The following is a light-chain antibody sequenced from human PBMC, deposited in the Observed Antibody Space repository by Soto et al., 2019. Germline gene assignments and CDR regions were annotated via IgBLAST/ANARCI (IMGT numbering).Light chain of an antibody. CDR3: QSFDNSLSGFYV. CDR1: DSNIGAGYD. J-gene: IGLJ1*01. Sequence: QSALTKTPSVSGAPGQTITISCTGTDSNIGAGYDVHWYQHLPGRAPKLLIFGNTHRPSGVPDRFSGSKSGTSASLAITGLQPEDEADYYCQSFDNSLSGFYVFGSGTKLTVL. V-gene: IGLV1-40*01. CDR2: GNT.